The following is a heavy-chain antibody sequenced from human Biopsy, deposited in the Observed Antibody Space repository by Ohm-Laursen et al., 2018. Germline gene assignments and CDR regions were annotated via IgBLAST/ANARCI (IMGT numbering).Heavy chain of an antibody. Sequence: LSLTCTVSGGSISSYYWSWIRQTPGKGLEWIGYIYYSGSTNYNPSLKSRVTISVDTSKNQFSLRLNSVTAADTAVYYCARATNSTGWPYYYFYGMDVWGQGTTVTVSS. V-gene: IGHV4-59*01. D-gene: IGHD2/OR15-2a*01. CDR2: IYYSGST. CDR3: ARATNSTGWPYYYFYGMDV. CDR1: GGSISSYY. J-gene: IGHJ6*02.